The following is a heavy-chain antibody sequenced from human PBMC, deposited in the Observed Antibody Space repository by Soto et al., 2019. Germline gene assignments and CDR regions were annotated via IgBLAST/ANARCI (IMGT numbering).Heavy chain of an antibody. CDR3: ASDLATVTTSRDYYGMDV. D-gene: IGHD4-17*01. V-gene: IGHV1-24*01. Sequence: ASVKVSCKVSGYTLTELSMHWVRQAPGKGLEWMGGFDPEDGETIYAQKFQGRVTMTEDTSTDTAYMELSSLRSEDTAVYYFASDLATVTTSRDYYGMDVWGQGTTVTVSS. CDR1: GYTLTELS. J-gene: IGHJ6*02. CDR2: FDPEDGET.